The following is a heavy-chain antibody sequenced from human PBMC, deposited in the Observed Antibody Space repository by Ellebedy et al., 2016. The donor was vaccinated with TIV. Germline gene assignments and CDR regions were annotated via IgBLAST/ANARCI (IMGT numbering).Heavy chain of an antibody. CDR1: GYIFTTYF. CDR3: ARGVPSQNFDVLTGYRSGTLDS. V-gene: IGHV1-46*01. Sequence: AASVKVSCKASGYIFTTYFVHWVRQAPGQGLEWMGIINPSGGSTNYAQKFESRVSVTRDTSTSPVYMELSSLRSDDTAVYYCARGVPSQNFDVLTGYRSGTLDSWGQGTLVTVSS. D-gene: IGHD3-9*01. J-gene: IGHJ4*02. CDR2: INPSGGST.